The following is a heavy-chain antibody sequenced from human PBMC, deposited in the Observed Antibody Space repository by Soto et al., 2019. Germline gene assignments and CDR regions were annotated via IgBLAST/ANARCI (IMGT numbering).Heavy chain of an antibody. CDR1: GYSFTSYW. CDR2: IYPGDSDT. D-gene: IGHD2-15*01. J-gene: IGHJ4*02. V-gene: IGHV5-51*01. CDR3: ARQYCSGGSCYRRGHFDY. Sequence: GESLKISCKGSGYSFTSYWIGWVRQMPGKGLEWMGIIYPGDSDTRYSPSFQGQVTISADKSISTAYLQWSSLKASDTAMYYCARQYCSGGSCYRRGHFDYWGQGTLVTVSS.